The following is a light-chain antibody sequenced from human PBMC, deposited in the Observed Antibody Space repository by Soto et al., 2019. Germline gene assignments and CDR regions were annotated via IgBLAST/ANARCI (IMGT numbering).Light chain of an antibody. V-gene: IGLV1-44*01. Sequence: QAVLTQPPSASGTPGQRVTISCSGSNSNIGSHTVNWYQKFPGTAPKLLMWGDNQRPSGVPDRVSGSKSGPSASLAISGLQSEDEADYYCSVWDDSLTGWVFGGGTKLTVL. CDR1: NSNIGSHT. J-gene: IGLJ3*02. CDR2: GDN. CDR3: SVWDDSLTGWV.